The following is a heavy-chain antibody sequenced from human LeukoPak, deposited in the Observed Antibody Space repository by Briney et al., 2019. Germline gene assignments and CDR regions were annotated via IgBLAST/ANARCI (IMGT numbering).Heavy chain of an antibody. CDR2: INHSGST. CDR1: GGSFSGYY. D-gene: IGHD3-16*02. CDR3: ARGVLYDYIWGSYRQGLDY. V-gene: IGHV4-34*01. Sequence: PSETLSLTYAVYGGSFSGYYWSWIRQPPGKGLEWIGEINHSGSTNYNPSLKSRVTISVDTSKNQFSLKLSSVTAADTAVYYCARGVLYDYIWGSYRQGLDYWGQGTLVTVSS. J-gene: IGHJ4*02.